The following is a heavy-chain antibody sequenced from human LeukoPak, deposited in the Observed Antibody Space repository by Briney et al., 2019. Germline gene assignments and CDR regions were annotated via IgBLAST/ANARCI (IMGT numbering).Heavy chain of an antibody. Sequence: ASVKVSCKVSGYTLTELSMHWVRQAPGQGLEWMGGIIPIFGTANYARKFQGRVTITADESTSTAYMELSSLRSEDTAVYYCARDSHYCGGDCYSDYWGQGTLVTVSS. CDR2: IIPIFGTA. CDR1: GYTLTELS. V-gene: IGHV1-69*13. D-gene: IGHD2-21*02. CDR3: ARDSHYCGGDCYSDY. J-gene: IGHJ4*02.